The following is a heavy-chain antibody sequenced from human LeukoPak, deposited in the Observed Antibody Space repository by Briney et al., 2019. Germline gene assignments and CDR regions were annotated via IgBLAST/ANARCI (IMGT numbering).Heavy chain of an antibody. D-gene: IGHD3-16*01. Sequence: GGSLRLSCAASGFTVSSNYMSWVRQAPGKGLERVSVIYSGGSTYYADSVKGRFTISRDNSKNTLYLQMNSLRAEDTAVYYCARGKYYDYVWGSYPTPPYYFDYWGQGTLVTVSS. CDR2: IYSGGST. V-gene: IGHV3-53*01. J-gene: IGHJ4*02. CDR3: ARGKYYDYVWGSYPTPPYYFDY. CDR1: GFTVSSNY.